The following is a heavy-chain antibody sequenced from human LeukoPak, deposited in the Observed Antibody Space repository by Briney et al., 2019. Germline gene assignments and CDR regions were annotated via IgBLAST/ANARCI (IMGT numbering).Heavy chain of an antibody. Sequence: GGSLRLSCAASGFTFDDYAMHWVRQAPGKGLEWVSGISWNSGSIGYADSVKGRFTISRDNSKNTLYLQMNSLRAEDTVVYYCAKDLHKLEYVGAFDIWGQGTMVTVSS. CDR2: ISWNSGSI. V-gene: IGHV3-9*01. J-gene: IGHJ3*02. D-gene: IGHD3-10*02. CDR3: AKDLHKLEYVGAFDI. CDR1: GFTFDDYA.